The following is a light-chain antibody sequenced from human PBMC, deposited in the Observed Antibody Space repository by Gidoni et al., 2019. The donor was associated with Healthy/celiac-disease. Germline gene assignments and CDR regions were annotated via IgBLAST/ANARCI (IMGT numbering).Light chain of an antibody. CDR3: MQSLQTPWT. J-gene: IGKJ1*01. CDR2: LGS. CDR1: QSLLHSNGYNY. Sequence: DIVMTQSPLSLPVTPGAPASIPCRSRQSLLHSNGYNYLDWDLQKPGQSPELLIYLGSNRAAGVPDRFSGSGSGTDFTLKISRVEAEDVGVYYGMQSLQTPWTFGQXTKVEIK. V-gene: IGKV2-28*01.